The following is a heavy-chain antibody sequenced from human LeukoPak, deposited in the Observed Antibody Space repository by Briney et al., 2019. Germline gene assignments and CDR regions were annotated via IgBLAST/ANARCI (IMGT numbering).Heavy chain of an antibody. D-gene: IGHD1-1*01. V-gene: IGHV4-39*07. CDR1: GGSISSYY. CDR2: IYYSGTT. J-gene: IGHJ4*02. CDR3: ARDNDQLGLDPFDY. Sequence: SETLSLTCTVSGGSISSYYWGWIRQSPGTGLEWIGSIYYSGTTYYNPSLKSRVTISIDTSKNQFSLKLSSVTAADTAMYYCARDNDQLGLDPFDYWGQGTLVTVSS.